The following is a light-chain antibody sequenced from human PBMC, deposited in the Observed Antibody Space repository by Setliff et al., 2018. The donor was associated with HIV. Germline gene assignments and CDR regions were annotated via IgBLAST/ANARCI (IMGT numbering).Light chain of an antibody. V-gene: IGLV1-40*01. CDR1: SSNIGAGYD. Sequence: QSALTQPPSVSGAPGQRVTISCTGSSSNIGAGYDVHWYQQPPGTAPKLMIYEVSNRPSGVSNRFSGSKSGNTASLTISGLQAEDEADYYCSSYTGKSTNTYVFGTGTKVTVL. J-gene: IGLJ1*01. CDR2: EVS. CDR3: SSYTGKSTNTYV.